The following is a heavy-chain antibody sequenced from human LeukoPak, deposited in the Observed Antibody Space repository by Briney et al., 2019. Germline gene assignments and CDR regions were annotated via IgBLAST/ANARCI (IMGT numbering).Heavy chain of an antibody. D-gene: IGHD3-22*01. CDR1: GGSISSSSYY. CDR3: ASIRVLGYYLGY. Sequence: ASETLSLTCTVSGGSISSSSYYWGWIRQPPGKGLEWIGSIYYSGSTYYNPSIKSRVTISVDTSKNQFSLKLSSVTAADTAVYYCASIRVLGYYLGYWGQGTLVTVSS. V-gene: IGHV4-39*07. J-gene: IGHJ4*02. CDR2: IYYSGST.